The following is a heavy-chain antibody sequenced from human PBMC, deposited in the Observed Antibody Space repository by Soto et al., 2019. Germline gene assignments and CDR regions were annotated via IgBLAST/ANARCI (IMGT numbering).Heavy chain of an antibody. J-gene: IGHJ4*02. CDR1: GFTFSNYW. CDR2: INQDGSEK. Sequence: GGSLRLSCAASGFTFSNYWMDWVRQAPGKGLEWVANINQDGSEKHYVDSVKGRFTISRDNAKNSLYLQMSSLTAEDSALYYCSTSLDYWGQGTLVTVSS. CDR3: STSLDY. V-gene: IGHV3-7*01.